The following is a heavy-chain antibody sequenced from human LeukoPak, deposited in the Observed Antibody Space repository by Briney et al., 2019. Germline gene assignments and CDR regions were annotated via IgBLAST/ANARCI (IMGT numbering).Heavy chain of an antibody. CDR1: GGSFSGYY. CDR2: INHSGST. V-gene: IGHV4-34*01. J-gene: IGHJ6*02. Sequence: SETLSLTCAVYGGSFSGYYWSWIRQPPGKGLEWIGEINHSGSTNYNPSLKSRVTISVDTSKNQFSLKLSSVTAADTAVYYCARLETAMDPGYYYYYGMDVGGQGTTVTVSS. CDR3: ARLETAMDPGYYYYYGMDV. D-gene: IGHD5-18*01.